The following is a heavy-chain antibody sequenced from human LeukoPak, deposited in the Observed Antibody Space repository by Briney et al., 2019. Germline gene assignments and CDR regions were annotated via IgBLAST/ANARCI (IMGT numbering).Heavy chain of an antibody. CDR3: ARYYSGSYGFDY. CDR2: LYYSGST. J-gene: IGHJ4*02. V-gene: IGHV4-39*01. D-gene: IGHD1-26*01. Sequence: PSETLSLTCTVSGGSISSSNYYWGWIRQPPGEGLEWIGYLYYSGSTYYNPSLKSRVTMSVDTSKNQFSRKLSSVTAADTAVYYCARYYSGSYGFDYWGQGTLVTVSS. CDR1: GGSISSSNYY.